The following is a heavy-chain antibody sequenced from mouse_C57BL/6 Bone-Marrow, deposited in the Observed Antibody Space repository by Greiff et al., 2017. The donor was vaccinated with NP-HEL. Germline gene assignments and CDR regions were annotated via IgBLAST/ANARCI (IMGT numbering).Heavy chain of an antibody. CDR3: ARDYDYVKGYAMDY. D-gene: IGHD2-4*01. CDR2: INPNNGGT. CDR1: GYTFTDYN. J-gene: IGHJ4*01. V-gene: IGHV1-22*01. Sequence: EVKLQESGPELVKPGASVKMSCKASGYTFTDYNMHWVKQSHGKSLEWIGYINPNNGGTSYNQKFEGKATLTVNKSSSTAYMELRSLTSEDSAVYYCARDYDYVKGYAMDYWGQGTSVTVSS.